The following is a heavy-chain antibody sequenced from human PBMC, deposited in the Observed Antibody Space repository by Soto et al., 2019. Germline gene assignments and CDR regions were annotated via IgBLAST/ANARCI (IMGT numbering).Heavy chain of an antibody. J-gene: IGHJ4*02. CDR3: ARDRYCSGGSCSGFDY. CDR2: IWYDGSNK. Sequence: GGSLRLSCAASGFTFSSYGMHWVRQAPGKGLEWVAVIWYDGSNKYYADSVKGRFTISRDNSKNTLYLQMNSLRAEDTAVYYCARDRYCSGGSCSGFDYWGQGTLVTVSS. D-gene: IGHD2-15*01. V-gene: IGHV3-33*01. CDR1: GFTFSSYG.